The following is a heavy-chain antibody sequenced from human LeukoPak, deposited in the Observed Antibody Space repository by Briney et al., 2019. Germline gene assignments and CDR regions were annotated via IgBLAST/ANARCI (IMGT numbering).Heavy chain of an antibody. J-gene: IGHJ5*02. CDR1: GFTFKSFS. CDR3: AKWFITISPFDP. D-gene: IGHD3-3*01. Sequence: GGSLRLSCGGSGFTFKSFSMHWVRQAPGKGLEWVSDISSNSGIKSYADSVKGRFTISRDNAKNSLYLQMNSLRAEDTAVYYCAKWFITISPFDPWGQGTLVTVSS. CDR2: ISSNSGIK. V-gene: IGHV3-48*01.